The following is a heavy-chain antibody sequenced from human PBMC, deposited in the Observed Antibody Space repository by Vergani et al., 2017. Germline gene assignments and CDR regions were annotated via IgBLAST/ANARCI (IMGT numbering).Heavy chain of an antibody. D-gene: IGHD3-10*01. J-gene: IGHJ5*02. CDR3: ARPTMVRGVISWFDP. CDR2: LYPGDSDT. V-gene: IGHV5-51*01. Sequence: EVQLVQSGAEVKKPGVSLTFSCTGSGYTSPISSLVSLPPTPGKALHSMVFLYPGDSDTRYSPSFQGQVTISADKSISTAYLRWSSLKASDTAMYYCARPTMVRGVISWFDPWGQGTLVTVSS. CDR1: GYTSPISS.